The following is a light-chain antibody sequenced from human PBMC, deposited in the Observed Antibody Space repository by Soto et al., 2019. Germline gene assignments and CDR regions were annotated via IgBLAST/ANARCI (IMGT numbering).Light chain of an antibody. Sequence: DIQMTQSPSTLSASVGDRVTITCRASQSISSWLAWYQQKPGKAPKLLIYDASSLESGVPSRFSGSGSGTEFTLTISRLQPDDFPTYYCQQYNSYSWTFGQGTKVEIK. V-gene: IGKV1-5*01. CDR2: DAS. CDR1: QSISSW. CDR3: QQYNSYSWT. J-gene: IGKJ1*01.